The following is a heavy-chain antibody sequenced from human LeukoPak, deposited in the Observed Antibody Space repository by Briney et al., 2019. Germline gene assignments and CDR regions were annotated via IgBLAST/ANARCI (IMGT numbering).Heavy chain of an antibody. CDR3: ARVRYSSSRSIDY. Sequence: PGGSLRLSCAASGFTFSSFEMNWVRQAPGKGLEWGSYITSGGSMTDSADSVKGRFTISRDNAKNSLYLQMNSLRAEDTAVYYCARVRYSSSRSIDYWGQGTLVTVSS. D-gene: IGHD6-13*01. J-gene: IGHJ4*02. CDR1: GFTFSSFE. CDR2: ITSGGSMT. V-gene: IGHV3-48*03.